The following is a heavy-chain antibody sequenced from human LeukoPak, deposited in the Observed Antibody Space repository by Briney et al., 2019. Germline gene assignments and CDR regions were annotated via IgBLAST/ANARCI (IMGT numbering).Heavy chain of an antibody. CDR1: GITLSRYW. J-gene: IGHJ6*03. D-gene: IGHD1-26*01. CDR3: ARDPYSGSYGNYYYYFMDV. Sequence: GGSLRLSCAASGITLSRYWMSWVRQAPGKGLEWVAYIQNDGSNEQYADSVKGRFTISRDNAKNSLYLQMNSLRAEDTAVYYCARDPYSGSYGNYYYYFMDVWGKGTTVTISS. CDR2: IQNDGSNE. V-gene: IGHV3-7*01.